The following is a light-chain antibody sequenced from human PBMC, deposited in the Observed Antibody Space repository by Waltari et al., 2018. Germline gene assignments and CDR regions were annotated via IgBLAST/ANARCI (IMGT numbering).Light chain of an antibody. CDR3: QSYDSSLSGSV. CDR1: SSNIWAGYD. Sequence: QSVLTQPPSVSGAPGQRVTISCTGSSSNIWAGYDVHWYQHLPGTAPKLLIYGNSNRPSGVPDRFSGSKSGTSASLAITGLQAEDEADYYCQSYDSSLSGSVFGGGTKLTVL. J-gene: IGLJ2*01. CDR2: GNS. V-gene: IGLV1-40*01.